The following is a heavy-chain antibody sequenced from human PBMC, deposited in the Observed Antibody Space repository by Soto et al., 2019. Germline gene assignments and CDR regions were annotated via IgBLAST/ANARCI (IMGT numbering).Heavy chain of an antibody. Sequence: GGSLRLSCAASGFSVSSNYMTWVRQAPGKGLEWVSVIYSDGNTDYADFVKGRFIISSDSSKNTLHLQMNSLRAEDTAVYYCARVPLFGYGMDVWGQGTTITVSS. CDR3: ARVPLFGYGMDV. CDR2: IYSDGNT. V-gene: IGHV3-53*01. D-gene: IGHD3-16*01. J-gene: IGHJ6*02. CDR1: GFSVSSNY.